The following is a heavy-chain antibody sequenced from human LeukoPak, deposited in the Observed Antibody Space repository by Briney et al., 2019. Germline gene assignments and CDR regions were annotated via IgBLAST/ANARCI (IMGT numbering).Heavy chain of an antibody. CDR3: ASGGGFGELQVDY. D-gene: IGHD3-10*01. Sequence: SVKVSCTASGGTFSSYAISWVRQAPGPGLEWMGGIIPIFGTANYAQKFQGRVTITADESTSTAYMELSSLRSEDTAVYYCASGGGFGELQVDYWGQGTLVTVSS. J-gene: IGHJ4*02. CDR2: IIPIFGTA. V-gene: IGHV1-69*13. CDR1: GGTFSSYA.